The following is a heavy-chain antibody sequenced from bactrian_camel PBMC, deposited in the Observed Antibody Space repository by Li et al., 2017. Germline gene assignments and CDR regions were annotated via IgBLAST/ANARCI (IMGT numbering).Heavy chain of an antibody. CDR1: NYKYNTAS. Sequence: QLVESGGDSVQPGGSLTLSCATSNYKYNTASIAWFRQAPGKEREGVASLYAGVTTFYAASVRGRFTIFQDAGRNTFYLKMNNLKPEDSAMYYCAADQRRAWSDYRALYSTSYDYWGQGTQVTVS. J-gene: IGHJ4*01. CDR3: AADQRRAWSDYRALYSTSYDY. D-gene: IGHD4*01. CDR2: LYAGVTT. V-gene: IGHV3S53*01.